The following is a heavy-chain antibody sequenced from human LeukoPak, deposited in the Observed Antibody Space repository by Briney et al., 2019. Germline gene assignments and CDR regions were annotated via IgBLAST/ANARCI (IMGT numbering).Heavy chain of an antibody. D-gene: IGHD3-10*01. CDR3: ARSTRGYYYGSGSSIGSFAAFSGL. V-gene: IGHV4-61*02. J-gene: IGHJ4*02. CDR1: GGSISSGSYY. Sequence: PSETLSLTCTVSGGSISSGSYYWSWIRQPAGKGLEWIGRIYTSGSTNYNPSLKSRVTISVDTSKNQFSLKLSSVTAADTAVYYCARSTRGYYYGSGSSIGSFAAFSGLWGQGTLVTVSS. CDR2: IYTSGST.